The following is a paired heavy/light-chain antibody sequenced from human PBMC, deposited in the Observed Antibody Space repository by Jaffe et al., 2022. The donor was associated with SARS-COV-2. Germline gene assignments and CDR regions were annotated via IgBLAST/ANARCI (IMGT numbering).Light chain of an antibody. CDR1: QGINGY. Sequence: DIQLTQSPSFLSASIGDRVIITCRASQGINGYLAWFQQKPGRAPRLLIYAASSLQSGVPSRFSGSGSGTEFTLTISSLQPEDFATYYCQQLNDYPLTFGGGTKVEIK. J-gene: IGKJ4*01. CDR3: QQLNDYPLT. V-gene: IGKV1-9*01. CDR2: AAS.
Heavy chain of an antibody. CDR2: IIPIFNVT. V-gene: IGHV1-69*04. J-gene: IGHJ4*02. Sequence: QVQLVQSGAEVKKPGSSVKVSCKASGGTFSGYTVSWVRQAPGQGFEWMGRIIPIFNVTKYAQKFQGRITITADKSTSTAYMELNSLKSEDTAVYYCAIDAPLVTLPSARPDLDDYWGQGTLVTVSS. CDR1: GGTFSGYT. D-gene: IGHD2-2*01. CDR3: AIDAPLVTLPSARPDLDDY.